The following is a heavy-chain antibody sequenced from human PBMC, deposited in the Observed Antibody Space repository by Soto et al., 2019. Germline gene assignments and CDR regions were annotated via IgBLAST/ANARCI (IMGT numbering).Heavy chain of an antibody. D-gene: IGHD6-19*01. Sequence: KSSETLSLTCTVSGGSISSYYWSWIRQPPGKGLEWIGYIYYSGSTNYNPSLKSRVTISVDTSKNQFSLKLSSVTAADTAVYYCARGISSGWELDAFDIWGQGTMVTVSS. V-gene: IGHV4-59*01. CDR1: GGSISSYY. J-gene: IGHJ3*02. CDR3: ARGISSGWELDAFDI. CDR2: IYYSGST.